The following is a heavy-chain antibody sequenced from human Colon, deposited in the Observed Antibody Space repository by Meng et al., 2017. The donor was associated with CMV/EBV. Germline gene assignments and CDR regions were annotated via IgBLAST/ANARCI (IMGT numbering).Heavy chain of an antibody. D-gene: IGHD3-16*01. Sequence: ASVKVSCKVSGYTFTAYYLHWVRQAPGEGLEWMGCTNPYNGGTNYAQKFQGRVTMSSDTSISTAYMEVTRLRSDDTAVYYCARVDGGWGQGTQVTVSS. CDR1: GYTFTAYY. J-gene: IGHJ4*02. CDR3: ARVDGG. CDR2: TNPYNGGT. V-gene: IGHV1-2*02.